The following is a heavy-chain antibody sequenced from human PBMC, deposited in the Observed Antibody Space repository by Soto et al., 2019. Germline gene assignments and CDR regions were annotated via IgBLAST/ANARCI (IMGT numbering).Heavy chain of an antibody. D-gene: IGHD3-3*01. CDR2: ISAYNGNT. CDR1: GYTFTSYG. J-gene: IGHJ4*02. V-gene: IGHV1-18*01. Sequence: VSCKASGYTFTSYGISWVRQAPGQGLEWMGWISAYNGNTNYAQKLQGRVTMTTDTSTSTAYMELRSLRSDDTAVYYCARDVLRFLEWSTFSFDYWGQGTLVTVSS. CDR3: ARDVLRFLEWSTFSFDY.